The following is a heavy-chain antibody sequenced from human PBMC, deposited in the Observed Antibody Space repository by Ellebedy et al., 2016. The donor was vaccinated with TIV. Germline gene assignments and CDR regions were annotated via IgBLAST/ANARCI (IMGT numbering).Heavy chain of an antibody. CDR3: ATNDVGDPRGNWFDP. V-gene: IGHV1-2*02. CDR1: GYTFTGYY. Sequence: ASVQVSCXASGYTFTGYYMHWVRQAPGQGLEWMGWINPNSGGTNYAQKFQGRVTMTEDTSTDTAYMELSSLRSEDTAVYYCATNDVGDPRGNWFDPWGQGTLVTVSS. CDR2: INPNSGGT. J-gene: IGHJ5*02. D-gene: IGHD1-1*01.